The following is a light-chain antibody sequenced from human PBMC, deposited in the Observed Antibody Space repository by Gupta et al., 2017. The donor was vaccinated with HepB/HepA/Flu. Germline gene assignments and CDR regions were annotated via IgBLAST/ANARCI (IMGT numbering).Light chain of an antibody. CDR2: KAS. Sequence: DIQMTQSPSTLSASVGDSVTITCRASQSISMWLALYQQKAGEAPKLLIYKASSLDSGVPSRFSGSGSGTEFTLTISSLQPDDSATYYCQQYNGFSSSFGEGTKLEIK. J-gene: IGKJ2*04. CDR1: QSISMW. V-gene: IGKV1-5*03. CDR3: QQYNGFSSS.